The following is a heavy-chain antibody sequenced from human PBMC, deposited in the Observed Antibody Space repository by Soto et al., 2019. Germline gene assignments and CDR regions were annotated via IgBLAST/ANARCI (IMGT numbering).Heavy chain of an antibody. J-gene: IGHJ3*02. CDR2: ISSSSSYI. Sequence: GGSLRVSCAASGCTFISYSMNWVRQAPEKGLEWISSISSSSSYIYYADSVKGQFTISRDNAKNSLYLQMNSLRAEDTAVYYCARGPLRISMVRGVIIRDDAFDIWGQGTMVTVSS. CDR3: ARGPLRISMVRGVIIRDDAFDI. V-gene: IGHV3-21*01. CDR1: GCTFISYS. D-gene: IGHD3-10*01.